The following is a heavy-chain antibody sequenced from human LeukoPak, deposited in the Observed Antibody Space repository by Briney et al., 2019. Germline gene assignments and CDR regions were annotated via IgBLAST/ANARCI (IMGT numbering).Heavy chain of an antibody. CDR1: GYTFTSYY. D-gene: IGHD4-17*01. J-gene: IGHJ4*02. CDR3: ARESTDYGDYREYYFDY. V-gene: IGHV1-46*01. CDR2: INPSGGST. Sequence: SVKVSCKASGYTFTSYYMHWVRQAPGEGLEWMGIINPSGGSTSYAQTFQRRVTTTRDTTTSTVYMELSSLRSEDTAVYDCARESTDYGDYREYYFDYWGQGTLVTVSS.